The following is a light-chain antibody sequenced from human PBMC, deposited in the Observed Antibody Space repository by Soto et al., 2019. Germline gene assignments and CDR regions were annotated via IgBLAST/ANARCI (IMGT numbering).Light chain of an antibody. CDR2: EVS. V-gene: IGLV2-14*01. CDR1: SSDVGGYDY. CDR3: NSYTSSSTLYV. Sequence: QSVLTQPASVSGSPGQSITISCTGTSSDVGGYDYVSWYQHYPGKAPKLMIYEVSNRPSGVSSRFSGSKSGNTASLTISGLQAEDEADYYCNSYTSSSTLYVFGTGTKLTVL. J-gene: IGLJ1*01.